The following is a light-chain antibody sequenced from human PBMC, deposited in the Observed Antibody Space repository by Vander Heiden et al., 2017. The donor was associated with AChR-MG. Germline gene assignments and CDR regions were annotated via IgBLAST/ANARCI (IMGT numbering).Light chain of an antibody. V-gene: IGKV1-5*03. J-gene: IGKJ1*01. Sequence: DIQMTQSPSTLSAYVGDRVTITCRASQSINIWLAWYQQKPGKAPKLLIYKASSLESGVPSRFSGSGSGTEFTLTISSLQPDDFATYYCQQDNSYWTFGQGTKVEIK. CDR2: KAS. CDR1: QSINIW. CDR3: QQDNSYWT.